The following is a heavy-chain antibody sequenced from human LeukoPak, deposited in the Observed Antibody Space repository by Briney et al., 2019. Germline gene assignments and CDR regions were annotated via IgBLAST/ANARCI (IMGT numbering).Heavy chain of an antibody. CDR1: GYSFTSYW. CDR3: ARYNRDGYNAMGAHDF. V-gene: IGHV5-51*01. CDR2: IYPADSDI. J-gene: IGHJ4*02. Sequence: GESLKISCKGSGYSFTSYWIGWVRQMPGKCLEWMGIIYPADSDIRYSPSFQGQVTISADRSTSTAYLQWSSLKASDSATYYCARYNRDGYNAMGAHDFWGQGTLVTVSS. D-gene: IGHD5-24*01.